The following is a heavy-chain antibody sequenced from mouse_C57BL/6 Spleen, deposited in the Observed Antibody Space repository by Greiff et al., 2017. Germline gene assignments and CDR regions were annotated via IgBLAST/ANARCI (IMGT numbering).Heavy chain of an antibody. D-gene: IGHD2-5*01. Sequence: VQLQQSGAELARPGASVKLSCKASGYTFTSYGISWVKQRTGQGLEWIGEIYPRSGNTYYNEKFKGKDTLTADKSSSTAYMDLRSLTSEDSAVYFCARDSNYGNYYAMDYWGQGTSVTVSS. CDR1: GYTFTSYG. V-gene: IGHV1-81*01. CDR3: ARDSNYGNYYAMDY. CDR2: IYPRSGNT. J-gene: IGHJ4*01.